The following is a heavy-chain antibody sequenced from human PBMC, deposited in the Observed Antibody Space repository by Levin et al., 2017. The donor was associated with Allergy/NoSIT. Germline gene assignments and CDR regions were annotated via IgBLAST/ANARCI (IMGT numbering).Heavy chain of an antibody. CDR1: GYTFTSYG. J-gene: IGHJ6*02. D-gene: IGHD6-6*01. CDR2: ISAYNGNT. V-gene: IGHV1-18*01. CDR3: ARDLRIAAPQERPSGALYYYYYYGMDV. Sequence: GESLKISCKASGYTFTSYGISWVRQAPGQGLEWMGWISAYNGNTNYAQKLQGRVTMTTDTSTSTAYMELRSLRSDDTAVYYCARDLRIAAPQERPSGALYYYYYYGMDVWGQGTTVTVSS.